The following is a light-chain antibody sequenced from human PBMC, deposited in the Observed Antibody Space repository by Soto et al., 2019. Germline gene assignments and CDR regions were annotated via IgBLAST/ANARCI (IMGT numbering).Light chain of an antibody. Sequence: AIRVTPSPSSFSASTVARATIPGRASQGISSYLAWYQQKPGKAPKLLIYAASTLQSGVPSRFSGSGSGTDFTLTISCLQSEDFATYYCQQYYSYPLTFGPGTKVDIK. J-gene: IGKJ3*01. CDR1: QGISSY. CDR2: AAS. V-gene: IGKV1-8*01. CDR3: QQYYSYPLT.